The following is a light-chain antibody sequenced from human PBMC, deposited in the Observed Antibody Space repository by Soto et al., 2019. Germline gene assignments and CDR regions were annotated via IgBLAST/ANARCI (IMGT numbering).Light chain of an antibody. J-gene: IGLJ3*02. CDR3: AAWDDSPV. CDR2: SNN. V-gene: IGLV1-47*02. CDR1: SSNIGSNY. Sequence: QAVLTETASEYWRARELDSIAYCRSSSNIGSNYVYWYQQLTGTAPKVLIYSNNQRPSGVPDRFSGSKSGTSASLAISGLRSEDEADYYCAAWDDSPVFGGGTQLTVL.